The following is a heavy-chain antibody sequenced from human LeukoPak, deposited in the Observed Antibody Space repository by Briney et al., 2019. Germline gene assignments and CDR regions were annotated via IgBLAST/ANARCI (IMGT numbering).Heavy chain of an antibody. V-gene: IGHV3-30-3*01. CDR1: GFTFSSYA. D-gene: IGHD3-22*01. J-gene: IGHJ4*02. CDR2: ISYDGSNK. Sequence: PGRSLRLSCAASGFTFSSYAMHWVRQAPGKGLEWVAVISYDGSNKYYADSVKGRFTISRDNSKNTLYLQMNSLRAEDTAVYYCARVTYYYDSSGLTFDYWGQGTLVTVSS. CDR3: ARVTYYYDSSGLTFDY.